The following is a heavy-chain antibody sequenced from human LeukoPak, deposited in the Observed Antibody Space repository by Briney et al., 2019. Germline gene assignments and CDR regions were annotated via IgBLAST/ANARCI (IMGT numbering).Heavy chain of an antibody. CDR3: ARYSFEVATIRVHAFDI. V-gene: IGHV4-38-2*02. D-gene: IGHD5-12*01. CDR1: GYSISSGYY. Sequence: SETLSLTCTVSGYSISSGYYWGWIRQPPGKGLEWIGSIYHSGSTYYNPSLKSRVTISVDTSKNQFSLKLSSVTAADTAVYYCARYSFEVATIRVHAFDIWGQGTMVTVSS. CDR2: IYHSGST. J-gene: IGHJ3*02.